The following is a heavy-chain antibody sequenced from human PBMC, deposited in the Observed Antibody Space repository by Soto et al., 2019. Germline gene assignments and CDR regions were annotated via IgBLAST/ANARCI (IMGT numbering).Heavy chain of an antibody. CDR3: ARAGEVRGEDAFDI. J-gene: IGHJ3*02. CDR1: GFTFSYYY. V-gene: IGHV3-11*01. CDR2: ISSSGSTI. Sequence: VGSLILCYAASGFTFSYYYMSWIRQAPGKGLEWVSYISSSGSTIYYADSVKGRFTISRDNAKNSLYLQMNSLRAEDTAVYYCARAGEVRGEDAFDIWGQGTMVTVSS. D-gene: IGHD3-10*01.